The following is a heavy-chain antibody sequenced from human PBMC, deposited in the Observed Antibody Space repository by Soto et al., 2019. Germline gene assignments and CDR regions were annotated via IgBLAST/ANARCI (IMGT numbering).Heavy chain of an antibody. V-gene: IGHV3-23*01. J-gene: IGHJ6*02. CDR1: GFTFSSYA. CDR3: AKGPNYGSGSYYYYYYYGMDV. D-gene: IGHD3-10*01. Sequence: HPGGSLRLSCAASGFTFSSYAMSWVRQAPGKGLEWVSAISGSGGSTYYADSVKGRFTISRDNSKNTLYLQMNSLRAEDTAVYYYAKGPNYGSGSYYYYYYYGMDVWGQGTTVTVSS. CDR2: ISGSGGST.